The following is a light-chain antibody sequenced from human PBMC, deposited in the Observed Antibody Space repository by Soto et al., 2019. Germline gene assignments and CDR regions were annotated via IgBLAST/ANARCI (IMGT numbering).Light chain of an antibody. Sequence: EIVLTQSPGTLSLSPGERATLSCRASHSVSSTYLAWYQQKPGQAPRLLIYGASSRATGIPDRFSGSGSGTDFPLTISRLEPEDFAVYYCQQYGSSPPYTFGQGTXXXI. J-gene: IGKJ2*01. V-gene: IGKV3-20*01. CDR2: GAS. CDR3: QQYGSSPPYT. CDR1: HSVSSTY.